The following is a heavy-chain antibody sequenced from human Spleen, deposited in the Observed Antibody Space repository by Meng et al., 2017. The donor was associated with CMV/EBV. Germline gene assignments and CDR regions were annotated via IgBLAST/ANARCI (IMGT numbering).Heavy chain of an antibody. J-gene: IGHJ4*02. V-gene: IGHV4-30-4*08. D-gene: IGHD5-18*01. CDR3: ARGHWDSYGYLDY. CDR1: GGTISSCDCD. Sequence: VLPEMPAHGRVTSSHTLALTFNSSGGTISSCDCDGSWICQPPGKGLEWIGYIYYSGSTYSHPSLKSRVTISVDTSKNQFSLKLSSVTAADTAVYYCARGHWDSYGYLDYWGQGTLVTVSS. CDR2: IYYSGST.